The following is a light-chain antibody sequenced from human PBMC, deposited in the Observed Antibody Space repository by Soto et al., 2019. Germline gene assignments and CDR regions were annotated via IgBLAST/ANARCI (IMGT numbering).Light chain of an antibody. CDR1: SSNIGSYT. V-gene: IGLV1-44*01. J-gene: IGLJ3*02. CDR2: SNN. CDR3: AAWDDSLTGPV. Sequence: QSVLTQPPSASGTPGQRGTSSCSGSSSNIGSYTVNWYHQLPGTAPKLLIYSNNQRPSGVPDRFSGSKSGTSAALAISGLQAEDAADYYCAAWDDSLTGPVFGGGTKLTVL.